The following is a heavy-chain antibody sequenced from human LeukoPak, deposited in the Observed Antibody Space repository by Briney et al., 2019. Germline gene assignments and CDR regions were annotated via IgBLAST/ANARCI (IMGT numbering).Heavy chain of an antibody. V-gene: IGHV5-51*01. D-gene: IGHD6-6*01. Sequence: GASLKISCKGSGYSFTNYWIAWVRQMPGKGLEWMGIIYPVDSDTRYSPSFQGQVTISADKSISTAYLQWSSLKASDTAMYYCARLQSSSSRYYYYYGMDVWGQGTTVTVSS. J-gene: IGHJ6*02. CDR3: ARLQSSSSRYYYYYGMDV. CDR1: GYSFTNYW. CDR2: IYPVDSDT.